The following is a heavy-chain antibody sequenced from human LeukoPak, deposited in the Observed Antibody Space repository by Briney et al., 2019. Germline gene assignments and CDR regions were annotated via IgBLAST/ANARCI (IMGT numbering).Heavy chain of an antibody. CDR3: ARGVNGDYDNTRNWYFDL. CDR1: GGSISSGTYS. J-gene: IGHJ2*01. CDR2: IYHSGST. V-gene: IGHV4-30-2*01. D-gene: IGHD4-17*01. Sequence: SQTLSLTCAVSGGSISSGTYSWSWIRQPPGKGLEWIGYIYHSGSTYYNPSLKSRVTISVDRSKNQFSLKLSSVTAADTAVYYCARGVNGDYDNTRNWYFDLWGRGTLVTVSS.